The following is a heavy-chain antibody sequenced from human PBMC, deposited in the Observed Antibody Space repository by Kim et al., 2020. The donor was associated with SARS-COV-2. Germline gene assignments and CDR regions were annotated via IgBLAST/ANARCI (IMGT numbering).Heavy chain of an antibody. CDR3: ARFTMVRPFDY. D-gene: IGHD3-10*01. Sequence: TKYSQKFQGRVTITRDTSASTAYMELSSLRSEDTAVYYCARFTMVRPFDYWGQGTLVTVSS. CDR2: T. J-gene: IGHJ4*02. V-gene: IGHV1-3*01.